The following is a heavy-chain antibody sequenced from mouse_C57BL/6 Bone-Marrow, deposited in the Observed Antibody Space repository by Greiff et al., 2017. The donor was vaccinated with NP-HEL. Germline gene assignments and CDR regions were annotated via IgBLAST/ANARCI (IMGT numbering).Heavy chain of an antibody. CDR1: GYSFTGYY. D-gene: IGHD2-3*01. CDR3: ARGEEDGYSWCFDV. J-gene: IGHJ1*03. CDR2: INPSTGGT. V-gene: IGHV1-42*01. Sequence: VQLQQSGPELVKPGASVKISCKASGYSFTGYYMNWVKQSPEKSLEWIGEINPSTGGTTYNQKFKAKATLTVDKPSSTAYMQLSSLTSEDSAVYYCARGEEDGYSWCFDVWGTGTTVTVSS.